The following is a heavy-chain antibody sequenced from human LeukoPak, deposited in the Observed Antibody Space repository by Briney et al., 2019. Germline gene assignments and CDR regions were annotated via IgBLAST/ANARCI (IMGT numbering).Heavy chain of an antibody. CDR1: GFTFSSYW. Sequence: PGGSLRLSCAASGFTFSSYWMSWVRQAPGKGLEWVANIKQDGSEKYYVDSVKGRFTISRDNAKNSLYLQMNSLRAEDTAVYYCARLGVLYDYGVLYYYYYVNVWGKGTTVTVSS. J-gene: IGHJ6*03. D-gene: IGHD4-17*01. V-gene: IGHV3-7*01. CDR2: IKQDGSEK. CDR3: ARLGVLYDYGVLYYYYYVNV.